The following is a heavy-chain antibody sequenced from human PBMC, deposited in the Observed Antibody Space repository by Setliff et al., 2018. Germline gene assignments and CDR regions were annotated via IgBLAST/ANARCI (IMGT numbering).Heavy chain of an antibody. D-gene: IGHD2-2*01. Sequence: ASVKVSCKASGYTFTNYGITWVRQAPGQGLEWMGWISAYDGNTKFAQKFQGRVTMTTDASTSTAYMELRSLRSDDTAVYYCARGPKDFVVLPTAAYFDYWGQGTLVTVSS. CDR3: ARGPKDFVVLPTAAYFDY. J-gene: IGHJ4*02. V-gene: IGHV1-18*01. CDR1: GYTFTNYG. CDR2: ISAYDGNT.